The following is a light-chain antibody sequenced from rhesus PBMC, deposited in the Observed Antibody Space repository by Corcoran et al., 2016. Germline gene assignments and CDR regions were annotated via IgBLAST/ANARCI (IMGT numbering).Light chain of an antibody. CDR2: KAS. V-gene: IGKV1-74*01. Sequence: DIQMTQSPSSRSASVGDRVTITCRASENVNNYLNWYQQKPGKAPKLLMFKASTLQSGVPSRVSGSGSGTDYTFTISSLQPEEFATYYCQHSYGTPFTFGPGTKLDIK. CDR3: QHSYGTPFT. J-gene: IGKJ3*01. CDR1: ENVNNY.